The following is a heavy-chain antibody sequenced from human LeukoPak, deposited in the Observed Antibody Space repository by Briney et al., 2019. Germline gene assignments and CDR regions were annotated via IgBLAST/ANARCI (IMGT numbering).Heavy chain of an antibody. CDR2: ISSSSSYI. CDR3: ARYREKDSSGYYLSWFDP. Sequence: GGSLRLSCAASGFTFSSYSMNWVRQAPGKGLEWVSSISSSSSYIYYADSVKGRFTISRDNAKNSLYLQMNSLRAEDTAVYYCARYREKDSSGYYLSWFDPWGQGTLVTVSS. J-gene: IGHJ5*02. D-gene: IGHD3-22*01. V-gene: IGHV3-21*01. CDR1: GFTFSSYS.